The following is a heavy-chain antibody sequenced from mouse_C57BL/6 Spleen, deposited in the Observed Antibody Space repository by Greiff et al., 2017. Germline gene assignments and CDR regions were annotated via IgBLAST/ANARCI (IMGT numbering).Heavy chain of an antibody. CDR2: IYPRSGNT. CDR1: GYTFTSYG. J-gene: IGHJ2*01. Sequence: QVQLQQSGAELARPGASVKLSCKASGYTFTSYGISWVKQRTGQGLEWIGEIYPRSGNTYYNEKFKGKATLTADKSSSTAYMELRSLTSEDSAVYFCAREGDWDGVDYWGQGTTLKVSS. D-gene: IGHD4-1*01. V-gene: IGHV1-81*01. CDR3: AREGDWDGVDY.